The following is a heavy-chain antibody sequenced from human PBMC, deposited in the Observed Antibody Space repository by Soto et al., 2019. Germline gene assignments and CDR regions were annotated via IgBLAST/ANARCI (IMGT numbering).Heavy chain of an antibody. D-gene: IGHD3-16*01. CDR3: ARGNPFNYAGFDV. V-gene: IGHV1-8*01. CDR2: MNAKSGDT. Sequence: GASVKVSCKASGYTFSDFDINWLRQASGQGPEWMGWMNAKSGDTFFAQRFQGKFNMTWDTSLSTAYMEVGSLTSDDTAMYYCARGNPFNYAGFDVWGQGXTVTVSS. CDR1: GYTFSDFD. J-gene: IGHJ6*02.